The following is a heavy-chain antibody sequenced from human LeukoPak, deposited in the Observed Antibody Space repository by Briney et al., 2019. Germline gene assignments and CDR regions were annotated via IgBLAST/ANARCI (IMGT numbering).Heavy chain of an antibody. V-gene: IGHV4-39*07. CDR3: ARLDAVAGNRGYYYYYMDV. CDR1: GGSISTSNYY. J-gene: IGHJ6*03. D-gene: IGHD6-19*01. Sequence: SETLSLTCTVSGGSISTSNYYWGWIRQPPGKGLEWIGNIFYSGSTYSSPSLKSRVTISLDTSRNQFSLKLNSVTAADTAVYYCARLDAVAGNRGYYYYYMDVWGKGTTVTISS. CDR2: IFYSGST.